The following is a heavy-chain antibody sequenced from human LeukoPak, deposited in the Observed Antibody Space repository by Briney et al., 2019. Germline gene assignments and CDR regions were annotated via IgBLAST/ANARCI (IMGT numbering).Heavy chain of an antibody. CDR1: GFTFSTFA. J-gene: IGHJ4*02. V-gene: IGHV3-23*01. CDR2: ISGSGGST. D-gene: IGHD3-16*02. Sequence: GGSLRLSCAASGFTFSTFAMSWVRQAPGKGLEWVSGISGSGGSTYYADSVKGRFTISRDNSKNTLYLQMNSLRAEDTAVYYCAKDDYVWGSYRYHFDYWGQGTLVTVSS. CDR3: AKDDYVWGSYRYHFDY.